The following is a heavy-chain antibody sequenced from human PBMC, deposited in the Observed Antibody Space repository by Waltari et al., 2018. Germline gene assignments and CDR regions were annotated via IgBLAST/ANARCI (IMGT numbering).Heavy chain of an antibody. V-gene: IGHV3-23*01. CDR2: ISGSGGST. D-gene: IGHD5-12*01. Sequence: EVQLLESGGGLVQPGGSLRLSCAASGFTFRSYAMSWVRQAPGKGLEWVSGISGSGGSTYYADSVKGRFTISRDNSKNTLYLQMNSLKTEDTAVYYCTTDGVEMATITAFDIWGQGTMVTVSS. CDR1: GFTFRSYA. CDR3: TTDGVEMATITAFDI. J-gene: IGHJ3*02.